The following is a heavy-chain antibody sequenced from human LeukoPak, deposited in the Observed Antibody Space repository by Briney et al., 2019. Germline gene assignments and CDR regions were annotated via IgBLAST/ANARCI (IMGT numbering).Heavy chain of an antibody. Sequence: PGGSLRLSCVASVFTFSSYVMNWVRQAPGKGLEWVSGISGSGGTSHYAASVKGRFIISRENSAKTVFLQMNRLRAEDTAVYYCAKGGGKVFLQEYRSGFAYMCGQGTRVTVSS. CDR3: AKGGGKVFLQEYRSGFAYM. V-gene: IGHV3-23*01. CDR1: VFTFSSYV. CDR2: ISGSGGTS. D-gene: IGHD3-22*01. J-gene: IGHJ3*02.